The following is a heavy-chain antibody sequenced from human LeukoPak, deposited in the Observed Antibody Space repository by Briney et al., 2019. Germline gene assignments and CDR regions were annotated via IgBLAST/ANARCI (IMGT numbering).Heavy chain of an antibody. Sequence: SGGSLRLSCAASGFTFSNYGMSWVRQAPGKGLEWDSSLSPNGGNTYYVDSVKGRFTISRDNSKNTLDLQMNSLTAEDTAVYSCAYLAVAATPSRTPWGQGTLVSVSS. CDR2: LSPNGGNT. CDR1: GFTFSNYG. V-gene: IGHV3-23*01. CDR3: AYLAVAATPSRTP. J-gene: IGHJ5*02. D-gene: IGHD6-19*01.